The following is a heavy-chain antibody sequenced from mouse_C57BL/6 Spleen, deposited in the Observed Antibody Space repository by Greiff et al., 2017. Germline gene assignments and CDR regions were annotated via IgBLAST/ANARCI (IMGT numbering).Heavy chain of an antibody. CDR2: IDPETGGT. J-gene: IGHJ3*01. CDR3: TRWYDGYYFAY. CDR1: GYTFTDYE. V-gene: IGHV1-15*01. D-gene: IGHD2-3*01. Sequence: VQLVESGAELVRPGASVTLSCKASGYTFTDYEMHWVKQTPVHGLEWIGAIDPETGGTAYNQKFKGKAILTADKSSSTAYMELRSLTSEDSAVYYCTRWYDGYYFAYWGQGTLVTVSA.